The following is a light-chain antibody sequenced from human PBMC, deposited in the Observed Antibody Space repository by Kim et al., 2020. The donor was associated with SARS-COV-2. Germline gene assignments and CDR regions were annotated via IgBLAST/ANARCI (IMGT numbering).Light chain of an antibody. V-gene: IGLV3-1*01. CDR3: QGWNSSTAV. CDR1: NLGDKY. CDR2: QDK. J-gene: IGLJ2*01. Sequence: SVYSGKTASITCSGVNLGDKYASWYQLKPGQSPMQVILQDKERPSGIPDGFSGSNPGRTATLTFSGAQTMDEAAFYCQGWNSSTAVFGGGAQLTFL.